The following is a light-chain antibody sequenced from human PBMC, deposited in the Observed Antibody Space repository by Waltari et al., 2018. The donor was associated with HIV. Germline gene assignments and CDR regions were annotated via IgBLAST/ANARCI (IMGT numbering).Light chain of an antibody. CDR2: TNN. CDR3: AAWDDSLNCFV. CDR1: SSNIGINS. Sequence: QSVLTQPPSASGTPGQRVTISCSGSSSNIGINSVHWYHQLPGAAPTLLIHTNNQRPSGVPDRLSGSKSGTSASLAIRWLQSEDEADYYCAAWDDSLNCFVFGAGTKVTVL. J-gene: IGLJ1*01. V-gene: IGLV1-44*01.